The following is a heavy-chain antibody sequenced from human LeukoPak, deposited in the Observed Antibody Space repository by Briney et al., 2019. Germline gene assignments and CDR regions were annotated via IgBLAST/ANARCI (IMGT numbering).Heavy chain of an antibody. V-gene: IGHV1-69*13. CDR2: IIPIFGTA. CDR1: GGTFSSYA. D-gene: IGHD6-13*01. Sequence: GDSVKFSGKASGGTFSSYAISWVRQAPGQGLEWMGGIIPIFGTANYAQKFQGRVTITADESTSTAYMELSSLRSEDTAVYYCARVVAAAGKEVDYWGQGTLVTVSS. J-gene: IGHJ4*02. CDR3: ARVVAAAGKEVDY.